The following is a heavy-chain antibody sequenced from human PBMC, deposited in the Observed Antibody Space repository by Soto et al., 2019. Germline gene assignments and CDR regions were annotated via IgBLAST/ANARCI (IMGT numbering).Heavy chain of an antibody. CDR3: ARQDQSSGWYNWFDP. V-gene: IGHV4-59*08. Sequence: SETLSLTCTVSGGSISSYYWSWIRQPPGKGLEWIGYIYYSGSTNYNPSLKSRVTISVDTSKNQFSLKLSSVTAADTAVYYCARQDQSSGWYNWFDPWGQGTLVTVSS. J-gene: IGHJ5*02. D-gene: IGHD6-19*01. CDR1: GGSISSYY. CDR2: IYYSGST.